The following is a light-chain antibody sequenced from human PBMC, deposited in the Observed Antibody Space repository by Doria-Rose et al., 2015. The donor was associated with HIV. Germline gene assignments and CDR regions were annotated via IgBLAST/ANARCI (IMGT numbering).Light chain of an antibody. Sequence: TQSSGTLSLSPGERATLSCRASQSVSANYLAWYQQRPGQSPRLLIYGASSTATDIPDRFSGSGSGADFTLTISRLEPEDFAVYYCHQYATSWTFGQGTKVEI. J-gene: IGKJ1*01. V-gene: IGKV3-20*01. CDR2: GAS. CDR3: HQYATSWT. CDR1: QSVSANY.